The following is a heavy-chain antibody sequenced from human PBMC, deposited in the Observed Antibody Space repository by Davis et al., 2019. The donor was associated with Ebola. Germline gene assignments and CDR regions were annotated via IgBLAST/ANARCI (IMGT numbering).Heavy chain of an antibody. CDR3: AKGGSVYYYYGMDV. CDR2: ISSSSNYI. V-gene: IGHV3-21*04. D-gene: IGHD6-19*01. CDR1: GFTFSSNS. J-gene: IGHJ6*02. Sequence: GESLKISCAASGFTFSSNSMNWVRQAPGEGLEWVSFISSSSNYIYYADSVKGRFSISRDNSKITLYLQMDSLRAEDTAVYYCAKGGSVYYYYGMDVWGQGTTVTVSS.